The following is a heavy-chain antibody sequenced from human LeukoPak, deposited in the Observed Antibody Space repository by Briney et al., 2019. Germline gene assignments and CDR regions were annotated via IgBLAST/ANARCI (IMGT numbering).Heavy chain of an antibody. D-gene: IGHD1-26*01. CDR2: ISTSSYYI. J-gene: IGHJ4*02. CDR3: ARDASGSSTGLIDS. V-gene: IGHV3-21*01. CDR1: GFTLRSYS. Sequence: GGSLRLSCVASGFTLRSYSMHWVRQAPGKGLEWVSYISTSSYYIYYADSVKGRFTVSRDDAKNSLYLQMNSLRAEDTALYYCARDASGSSTGLIDSWGQGTLVTVSS.